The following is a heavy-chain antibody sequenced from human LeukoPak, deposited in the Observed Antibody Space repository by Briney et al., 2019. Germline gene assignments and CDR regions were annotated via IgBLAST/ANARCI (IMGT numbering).Heavy chain of an antibody. CDR2: ISGSGGST. V-gene: IGHV3-23*01. Sequence: PGGSLRLSCAASGFTFSSYAMSWVRQAPGKGLEWVSAISGSGGSTYYADSVKGRFTISRDNSKNTLYLQMNSLRAEDTAVYYCAKEGRDSSSWAPSFDYWGQGTLVTVSS. J-gene: IGHJ4*02. CDR1: GFTFSSYA. D-gene: IGHD6-13*01. CDR3: AKEGRDSSSWAPSFDY.